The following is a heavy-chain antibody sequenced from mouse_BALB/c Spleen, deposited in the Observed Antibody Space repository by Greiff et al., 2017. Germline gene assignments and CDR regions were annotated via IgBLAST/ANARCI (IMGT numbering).Heavy chain of an antibody. Sequence: VQLQQSGPGLVQPSQCLSITCTVSGFSLTSYGVHWVRQSPGKGLEWLGVIWSGGSTDYNAAFISRLSISKDNSTSQVFFKMNSLQANDTAIYYCATFMITTGYYYAMDYWGQGTSVTVSS. D-gene: IGHD2-4*01. V-gene: IGHV2-2*02. CDR3: ATFMITTGYYYAMDY. CDR1: GFSLTSYG. J-gene: IGHJ4*01. CDR2: IWSGGST.